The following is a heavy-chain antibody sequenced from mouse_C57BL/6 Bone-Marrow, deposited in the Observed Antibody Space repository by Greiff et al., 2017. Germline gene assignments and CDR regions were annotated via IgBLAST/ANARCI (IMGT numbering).Heavy chain of an antibody. CDR2: MSYDGSH. CDR1: GYSITSGYY. Sequence: EVQLQESGPGLVKPSQSLSLTCSVTGYSITSGYYWNWLRPFPGTQLEWLGYMSYDGSHNYNPSLKNRISITRDPSKNQFFLKLNSVTTEDTATYDGARENDGYPDAMDYWGQGTSVTVSS. V-gene: IGHV3-6*01. CDR3: ARENDGYPDAMDY. D-gene: IGHD2-3*01. J-gene: IGHJ4*01.